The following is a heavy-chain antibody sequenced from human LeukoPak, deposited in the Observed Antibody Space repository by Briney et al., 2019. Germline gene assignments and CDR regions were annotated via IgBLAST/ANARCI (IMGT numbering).Heavy chain of an antibody. V-gene: IGHV3-7*03. J-gene: IGHJ4*02. D-gene: IGHD3-22*01. Sequence: GGSLRLSCEGSAFIFSGHWINWVRQTPGKGLEWVASIKEDGSERQYVDSVKGRFSISRDNTKGSLSLQLNSLRAEDTAVYYCAKSLWTYYYDSSGYFDYWGQGTLVTVSS. CDR2: IKEDGSER. CDR3: AKSLWTYYYDSSGYFDY. CDR1: AFIFSGHW.